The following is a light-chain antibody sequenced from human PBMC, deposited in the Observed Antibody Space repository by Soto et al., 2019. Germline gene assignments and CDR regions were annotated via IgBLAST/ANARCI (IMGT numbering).Light chain of an antibody. CDR3: QQYGSSLIT. Sequence: EIVLTHSPGTLSLSPGERATLSCRASQSISSNYLAWYQQKPGQAPRLLIYVASSRASGIPDRFSGSGSGTDFTLTISKLEPEDFAVYYCQQYGSSLITFGQGTDWRL. CDR1: QSISSNY. CDR2: VAS. V-gene: IGKV3-20*01. J-gene: IGKJ5*01.